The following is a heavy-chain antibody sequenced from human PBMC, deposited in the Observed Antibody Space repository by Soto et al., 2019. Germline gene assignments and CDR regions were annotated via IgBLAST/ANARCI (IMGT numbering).Heavy chain of an antibody. Sequence: PVGSLRLSCAASGFTFSSYAMSWVRQAPGKGLEWVSAISGSGGSTYYADSVKGRFTISRDNSKNTLYLQMNSLRAEDTAVYYCAKDVTGTTLYYYGMDVWGQGTTVTVSS. D-gene: IGHD1-7*01. CDR1: GFTFSSYA. CDR2: ISGSGGST. J-gene: IGHJ6*02. CDR3: AKDVTGTTLYYYGMDV. V-gene: IGHV3-23*01.